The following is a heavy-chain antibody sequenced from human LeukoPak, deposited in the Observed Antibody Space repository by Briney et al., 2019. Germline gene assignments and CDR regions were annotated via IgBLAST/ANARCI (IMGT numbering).Heavy chain of an antibody. V-gene: IGHV4-59*01. CDR2: IYYSGST. J-gene: IGHJ6*02. Sequence: PSETLSLTCTVSGGSISSYYWGWIRQPPGKGLEWIGYIYYSGSTNYNPSLKSRVTISVDTSKNQFSLKLSSVTAADTAVYYCARDPRSGYDFWSGELGGMDVWGQGTTVTVSS. D-gene: IGHD3-3*01. CDR1: GGSISSYY. CDR3: ARDPRSGYDFWSGELGGMDV.